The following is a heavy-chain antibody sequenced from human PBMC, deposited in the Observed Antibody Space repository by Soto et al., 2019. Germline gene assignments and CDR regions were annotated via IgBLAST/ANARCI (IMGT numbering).Heavy chain of an antibody. CDR2: IYYSGST. CDR1: GGSISSYY. Sequence: PSETLSLTCTVSGGSISSYYWSWIRQPPGKGLEWIGYIYYSGSTNYNPSLKSRVTISVDTSKNQFSLKLSSVTAADTAVYYCARGIATAAEVYYYYGMYVWGQGTTVTVSS. J-gene: IGHJ6*02. D-gene: IGHD6-13*01. CDR3: ARGIATAAEVYYYYGMYV. V-gene: IGHV4-59*01.